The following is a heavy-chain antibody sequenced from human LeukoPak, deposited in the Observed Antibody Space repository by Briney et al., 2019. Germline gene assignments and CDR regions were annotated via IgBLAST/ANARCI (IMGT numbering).Heavy chain of an antibody. Sequence: SETLSLTCTVSGGSISSYYWRWIRQPPGKGLEWIVYIYYSGSNNYNPVLKSLVTISVDTSKNQFSLKLSSVTAADTAVYYCARDGPSANWFDPWGQGTLVTVSS. V-gene: IGHV4-59*01. CDR3: ARDGPSANWFDP. CDR2: IYYSGSN. CDR1: GGSISSYY. J-gene: IGHJ5*02.